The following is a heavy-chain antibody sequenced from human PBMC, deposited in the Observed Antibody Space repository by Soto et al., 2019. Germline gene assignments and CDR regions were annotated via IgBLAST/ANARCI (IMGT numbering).Heavy chain of an antibody. Sequence: GESLKISCKGSGYSFTSYWIGWVRQMPGKGLEWMGIIYPGDSNTRYSPSFQGQVTISADKSISTAYLQWSSLKASDTAMYYCARAIRLTIFGVVTSYYFDYWGQGTLVTVSS. CDR3: ARAIRLTIFGVVTSYYFDY. V-gene: IGHV5-51*01. D-gene: IGHD3-3*01. J-gene: IGHJ4*02. CDR2: IYPGDSNT. CDR1: GYSFTSYW.